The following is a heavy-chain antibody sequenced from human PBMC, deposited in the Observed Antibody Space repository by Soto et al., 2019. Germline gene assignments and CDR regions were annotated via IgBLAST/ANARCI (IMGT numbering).Heavy chain of an antibody. Sequence: GGSLRLSCAASGFTFSSYGMHRVRQAPGKGLEWVAVIWYDGSNKYYADSVKGRFTISRDNSKNTLYLQMNSLRAEDTAVYYCARDSGIAVAPGYWGQGTLVTVSS. CDR2: IWYDGSNK. CDR1: GFTFSSYG. V-gene: IGHV3-33*01. D-gene: IGHD6-19*01. J-gene: IGHJ4*02. CDR3: ARDSGIAVAPGY.